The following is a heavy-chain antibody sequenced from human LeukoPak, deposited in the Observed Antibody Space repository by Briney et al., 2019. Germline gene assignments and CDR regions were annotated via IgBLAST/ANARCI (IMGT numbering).Heavy chain of an antibody. CDR1: GYTFACYY. Sequence: GASVKVSCKASGYTFACYYMHWVRQAPGQGFEWMGRINPCSGGTNYAQKFQGRVTMTRDTSTSAAYTELSGLRSDDTAVYYGARDNSAVLNFFDYWGQGTLVTLSS. D-gene: IGHD4-23*01. CDR3: ARDNSAVLNFFDY. J-gene: IGHJ4*02. V-gene: IGHV1-2*06. CDR2: INPCSGGT.